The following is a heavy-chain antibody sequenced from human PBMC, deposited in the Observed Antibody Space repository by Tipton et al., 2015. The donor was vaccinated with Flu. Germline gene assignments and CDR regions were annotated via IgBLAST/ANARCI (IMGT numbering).Heavy chain of an antibody. CDR3: GRGVGATFWEESHYMDV. V-gene: IGHV1-2*04. J-gene: IGHJ6*03. D-gene: IGHD1-26*01. Sequence: QLVQSGAEVKKPGASVKVSCKASGYTFTGYYMHWVRQAPGQGLEWMGWINPNSGGTNYAQKFQGWVTMTRDTSISTAYMELSRRRSNDTAVYYGGRGVGATFWEESHYMDVWGKGTTVTVSS. CDR2: INPNSGGT. CDR1: GYTFTGYY.